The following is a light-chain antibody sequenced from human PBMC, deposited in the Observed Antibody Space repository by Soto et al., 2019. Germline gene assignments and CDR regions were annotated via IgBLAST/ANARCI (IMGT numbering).Light chain of an antibody. V-gene: IGLV1-40*01. J-gene: IGLJ3*02. CDR3: QSYDRSLSGWV. CDR2: GNR. CDR1: SSNIGAGYE. Sequence: QSVLTQPPSVSGAPGQSVTISCTGNSSNIGAGYEVQWYQHLPGTAPKLLIFGNRNRTSGVPERFSGSRSDTSAFLAITGLQAEDEADYYCQSYDRSLSGWVFGTGTKVTVL.